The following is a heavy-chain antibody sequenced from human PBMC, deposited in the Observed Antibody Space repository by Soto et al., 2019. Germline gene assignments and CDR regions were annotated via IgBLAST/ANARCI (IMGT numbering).Heavy chain of an antibody. Sequence: SETLSLTCTVSGGSISSGDYYWSWIRQPPGKGLEWIGYIYYSGSTYYNPSLKSRVTISVDTSKNQFSLKLSSVTAADTAVYYCARGGGSYGNVVYYYYGMDVWGQGTTVTVSS. J-gene: IGHJ6*02. CDR3: ARGGGSYGNVVYYYYGMDV. V-gene: IGHV4-30-4*01. CDR2: IYYSGST. D-gene: IGHD5-18*01. CDR1: GGSISSGDYY.